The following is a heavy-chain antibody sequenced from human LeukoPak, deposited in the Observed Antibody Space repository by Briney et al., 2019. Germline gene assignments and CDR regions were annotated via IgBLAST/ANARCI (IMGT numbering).Heavy chain of an antibody. J-gene: IGHJ3*02. D-gene: IGHD3-9*01. CDR2: IYTSGST. Sequence: SETLSLTCTVSGGSISSYYWSWIRQPAGKGLEWIGRIYTSGSTNYNPSLKSRVTMSVGTSKNQLSLKLSSVTAADTAVYYCARGLRYFDWSTDAFDIWGQGTMVTVSS. CDR3: ARGLRYFDWSTDAFDI. CDR1: GGSISSYY. V-gene: IGHV4-4*07.